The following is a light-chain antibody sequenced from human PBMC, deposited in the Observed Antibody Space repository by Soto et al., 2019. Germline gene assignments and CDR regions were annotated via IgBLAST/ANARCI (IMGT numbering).Light chain of an antibody. V-gene: IGLV2-11*01. Sequence: QSVLTKPRSMSGSPGQSVTISCTGTSSDVGGYNYVSWYQQHPGKAPKFMIYAVTKRPSGVPDRFSGSKSDNTASLTISGLQAEDEADYYCCSYAGNYTLVFGGGTKLTVL. J-gene: IGLJ3*02. CDR2: AVT. CDR1: SSDVGGYNY. CDR3: CSYAGNYTLV.